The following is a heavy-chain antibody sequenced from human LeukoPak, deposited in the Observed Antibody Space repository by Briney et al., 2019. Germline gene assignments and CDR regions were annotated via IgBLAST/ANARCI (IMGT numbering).Heavy chain of an antibody. J-gene: IGHJ5*02. CDR1: GGSIRRYY. V-gene: IGHV4-59*08. D-gene: IGHD3-10*01. CDR2: IYYSGST. Sequence: PSETLSLTCTVSGGSIRRYYWSWLRQPPGKALVWIGYIYYSGSTNYNPSLKNRVTISVDTSKNQFSLKLSSVTAADTAVYYCARLHYGSGSYYSNWFDPWGQGTLVTVSS. CDR3: ARLHYGSGSYYSNWFDP.